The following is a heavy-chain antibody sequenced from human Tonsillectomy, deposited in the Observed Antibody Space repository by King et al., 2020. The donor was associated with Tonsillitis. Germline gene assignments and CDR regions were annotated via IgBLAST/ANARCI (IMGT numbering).Heavy chain of an antibody. CDR3: AKDHSSSYLDY. CDR1: GFTFSSYG. Sequence: VQLVESGGGVVQPGRSLRLSCAASGFTFSSYGMHWVRQAPGKGLEWVAVISYDGSNKYYADSVKGRFTISRDNSKNTLYLQMNSLRAEDTAVYYCAKDHSSSYLDYWGQGTLVTASS. J-gene: IGHJ4*02. V-gene: IGHV3-30*18. CDR2: ISYDGSNK. D-gene: IGHD6-13*01.